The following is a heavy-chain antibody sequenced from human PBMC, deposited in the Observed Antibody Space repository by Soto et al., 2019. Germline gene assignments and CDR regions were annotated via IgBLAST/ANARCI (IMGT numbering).Heavy chain of an antibody. Sequence: GGSLRLSCAASGFTFSSYGMHWVRQAPGKGLEWVAVISYDGSNKYYADSVKGRFTISRDNSKNTLYLQMNSLRAEDTAVYYCAKDQTGDIAAAGYWGQGTLVTLSS. CDR1: GFTFSSYG. V-gene: IGHV3-30*18. CDR3: AKDQTGDIAAAGY. CDR2: ISYDGSNK. J-gene: IGHJ4*02. D-gene: IGHD6-13*01.